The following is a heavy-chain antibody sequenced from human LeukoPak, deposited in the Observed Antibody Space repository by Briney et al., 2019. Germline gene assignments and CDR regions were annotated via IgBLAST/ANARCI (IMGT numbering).Heavy chain of an antibody. Sequence: GGSLRLSCAASGFTFSSYAMHWVRQAPGKGLEWVAVISYDGSNKYYADSVKGRFTISRDNSKNTLYLQMNSLRAEDTAVYYCATAFRGSYDNWGQGTLVTVSS. CDR2: ISYDGSNK. CDR1: GFTFSSYA. D-gene: IGHD1-26*01. V-gene: IGHV3-30*04. CDR3: ATAFRGSYDN. J-gene: IGHJ4*02.